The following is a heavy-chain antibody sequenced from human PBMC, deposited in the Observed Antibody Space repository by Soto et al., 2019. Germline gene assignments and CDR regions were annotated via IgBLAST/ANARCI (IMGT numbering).Heavy chain of an antibody. CDR1: GGAFSDYA. D-gene: IGHD2-15*01. CDR2: IMPIFRAP. V-gene: IGHV1-69*12. J-gene: IGHJ6*02. CDR3: ASWLKGPDIGNYYYGMDV. Sequence: QVQLVQSGAEVKKPGSSVKVSCKASGGAFSDYAFSWVRQAPGQGLEWLGGIMPIFRAPDYAKKFQGRATITADEFTRTAYMEMNSLRSEDTAVYYCASWLKGPDIGNYYYGMDVWGQGTTVTVS.